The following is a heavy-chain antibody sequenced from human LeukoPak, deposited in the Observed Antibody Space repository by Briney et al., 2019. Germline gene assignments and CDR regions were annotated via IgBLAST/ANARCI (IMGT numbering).Heavy chain of an antibody. J-gene: IGHJ4*02. Sequence: PSETLPLTCAVYGGSFSGYYWSWTRQPPGKGLEWIGEINHSGSTNYNPSLKSRVTISVDTSKNQFSLKLSSVTAADTAVYYCAKDRLVAGTFYFDYWGQGTLVTVSS. CDR3: AKDRLVAGTFYFDY. V-gene: IGHV4-34*01. CDR1: GGSFSGYY. D-gene: IGHD6-19*01. CDR2: INHSGST.